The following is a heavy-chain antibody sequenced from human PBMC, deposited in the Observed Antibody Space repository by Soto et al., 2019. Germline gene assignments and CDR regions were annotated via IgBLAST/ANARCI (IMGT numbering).Heavy chain of an antibody. V-gene: IGHV1-18*01. J-gene: IGHJ4*02. CDR1: GYTFASYA. CDR2: ISAYNGNT. Sequence: QVQLVQSGAEVKKPGASVKVSCKASGYTFASYAISWMRQAPGQVLEWMVWISAYNGNTNYAQKLQGRVTMTTDTSTSTDYMELRSRRSEYKAVYYCARDPPPPDYWGQGTLVTVSS. CDR3: ARDPPPPDY.